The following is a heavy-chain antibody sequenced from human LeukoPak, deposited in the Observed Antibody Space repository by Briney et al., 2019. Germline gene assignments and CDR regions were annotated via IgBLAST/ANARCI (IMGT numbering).Heavy chain of an antibody. CDR3: AREGSGWYQNYFDY. V-gene: IGHV3-11*04. CDR1: GFTFSDHY. J-gene: IGHJ4*02. Sequence: GGSLRLSCAVSGFTFSDHYFAWIRQAPGKGLEWISYISNSANTIYYADSVRGRFTISRDNAKNSLFLQMNSLRVEDTAVYYCAREGSGWYQNYFDYWGQGTLVTVSS. CDR2: ISNSANTI. D-gene: IGHD6-19*01.